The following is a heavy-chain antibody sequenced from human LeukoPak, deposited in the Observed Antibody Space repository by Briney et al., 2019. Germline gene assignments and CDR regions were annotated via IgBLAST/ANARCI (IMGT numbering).Heavy chain of an antibody. CDR1: GYTFTSYD. CDR3: ARSPEGSGYFLRDNWFDP. V-gene: IGHV1-69*04. D-gene: IGHD3-3*01. CDR2: IIPILGIA. J-gene: IGHJ5*02. Sequence: SVKVSCKASGYTFTSYDINWVRQAPGQGLEWMGRIIPILGIANYAQKFQGRVTITADKSTSTAYMELSSLRSEDTAVYYCARSPEGSGYFLRDNWFDPWGQGTLVTVSS.